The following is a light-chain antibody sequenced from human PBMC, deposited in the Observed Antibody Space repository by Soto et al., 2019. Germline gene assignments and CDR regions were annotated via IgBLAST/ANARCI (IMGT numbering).Light chain of an antibody. CDR2: GAS. J-gene: IGKJ4*01. Sequence: EIVLTQSPGTLSLSPGERATLSCRASQSVSSSYLAWYQQKPGQAPRLLIYGASSRATGTPHRFSGSGSATASTLTISRLEPEHFPVSYCHHYASPPLTFGGRTKVQI. CDR1: QSVSSSY. V-gene: IGKV3-20*01. CDR3: HHYASPPLT.